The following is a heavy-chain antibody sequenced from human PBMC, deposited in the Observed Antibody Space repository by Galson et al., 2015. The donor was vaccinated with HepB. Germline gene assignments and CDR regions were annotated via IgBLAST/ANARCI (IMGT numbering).Heavy chain of an antibody. CDR3: ARVASEWELPYTNWYFDL. CDR1: GFTFSSYS. D-gene: IGHD1-26*01. J-gene: IGHJ2*01. Sequence: LRLSCAASGFTFSSYSMNWVRQAPGKGLEWVSSISSSSSYIYYADSVKGRFTISRDNAKNSLYLQMNSLRAEDTAVYYCARVASEWELPYTNWYFDLWGRGTLVTVSS. CDR2: ISSSSSYI. V-gene: IGHV3-21*01.